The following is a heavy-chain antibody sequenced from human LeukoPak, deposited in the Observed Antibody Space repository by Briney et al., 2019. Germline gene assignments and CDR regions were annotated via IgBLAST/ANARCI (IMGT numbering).Heavy chain of an antibody. CDR1: GYTFTGYY. V-gene: IGHV1-2*02. J-gene: IGHJ3*02. D-gene: IGHD1-1*01. Sequence: ASVKVSCKASGYTFTGYYMHWMRQAPGQGLEWMGCINPNSGGTNYAQKFQGRVTMTRDTSISTAYMELSRLRSDDTAVYYCARVRRDGYNSAFDIWGQGTMVTVSS. CDR2: INPNSGGT. CDR3: ARVRRDGYNSAFDI.